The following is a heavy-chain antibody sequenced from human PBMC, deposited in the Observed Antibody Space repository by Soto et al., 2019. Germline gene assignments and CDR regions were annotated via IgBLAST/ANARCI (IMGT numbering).Heavy chain of an antibody. V-gene: IGHV1-46*01. CDR3: GRPRAGASILGVSFDS. CDR2: INPSGGST. CDR1: GYTFTSYY. J-gene: IGHJ4*02. D-gene: IGHD3-3*01. Sequence: ASVKVSCKASGYTFTSYYMHWVRQAPGQGLEWMGIINPSGGSTSYAQKFQGRVTMTRDTSTSTVYMELSSLRSEDTAVYYCGRPRAGASILGVSFDSGAQAPLVTVS.